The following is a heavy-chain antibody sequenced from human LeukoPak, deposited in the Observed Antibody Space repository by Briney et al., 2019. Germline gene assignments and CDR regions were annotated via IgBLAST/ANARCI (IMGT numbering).Heavy chain of an antibody. J-gene: IGHJ4*02. CDR3: ARDIEAAGLFLDY. V-gene: IGHV3-7*01. CDR2: MKYDGSEK. CDR1: GFTFSSYW. D-gene: IGHD6-13*01. Sequence: GGSLRLSCAASGFTFSSYWMSWVRQAPGKGLEWVANMKYDGSEKCYVDSGKGRFTIYRDNDKNSLYLEMNSLRAEDTAVYYCARDIEAAGLFLDYWGQGTLVTVSS.